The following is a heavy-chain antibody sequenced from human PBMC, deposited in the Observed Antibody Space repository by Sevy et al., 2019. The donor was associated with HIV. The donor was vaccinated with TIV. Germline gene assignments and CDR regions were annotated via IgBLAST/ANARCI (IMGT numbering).Heavy chain of an antibody. D-gene: IGHD3-3*01. CDR1: GFTFSSYW. CDR2: IKQDGSEK. CDR3: AADFWSGYNHFDY. V-gene: IGHV3-7*01. J-gene: IGHJ4*02. Sequence: GGSLRLSCAASGFTFSSYWMSWVRQAPGKGLEWVANIKQDGSEKYYVDSVRGRFTISRDNAKNSLYLEMNSLRAEDMAVYYCAADFWSGYNHFDYWGQGTLVTVSS.